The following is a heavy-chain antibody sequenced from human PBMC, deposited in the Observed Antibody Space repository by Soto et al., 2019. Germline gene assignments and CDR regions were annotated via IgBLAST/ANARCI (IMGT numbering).Heavy chain of an antibody. CDR1: GFTFSSYA. CDR3: ARGVLLRQLVLSYFDY. V-gene: IGHV3-30-3*01. Sequence: RLSCAASGFTFSSYAMHWVRQAPGKGLEWVAVISYDGSNKYYADSVKGRFTISRDNSKNTLYLQMNSLRAEDTAVYYCARGVLLRQLVLSYFDYWGQGTLVTVSS. D-gene: IGHD6-6*01. CDR2: ISYDGSNK. J-gene: IGHJ4*02.